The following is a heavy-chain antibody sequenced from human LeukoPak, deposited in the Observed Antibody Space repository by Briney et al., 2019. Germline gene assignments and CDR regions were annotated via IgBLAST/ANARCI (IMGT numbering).Heavy chain of an antibody. CDR2: INWNSVSA. D-gene: IGHD6-13*01. Sequence: GGSLRLSCVASGFTFDDYAMHWVRQAPGKGLEWVAGINWNSVSAVYADSLKGRLTISRDNAKNSLYLQMNSLRAEDTAVYYCARERLPGIAAAVRDYWGQGTLVTVSS. J-gene: IGHJ4*02. CDR1: GFTFDDYA. CDR3: ARERLPGIAAAVRDY. V-gene: IGHV3-9*01.